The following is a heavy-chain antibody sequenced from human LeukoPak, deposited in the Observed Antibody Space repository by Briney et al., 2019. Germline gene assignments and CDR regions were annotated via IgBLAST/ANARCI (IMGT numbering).Heavy chain of an antibody. J-gene: IGHJ4*02. CDR2: IYSGGST. CDR1: GFTVSSNY. D-gene: IGHD5-12*01. Sequence: GGSLRLSCAASGFTVSSNYMSWVRQAPGKGLEWVSVIYSGGSTYYADSVKGRFTISRDNSKNTLYLRMNSLRAEDTAVYYCARDGRGYSGYAWGQGTLVTVSS. CDR3: ARDGRGYSGYA. V-gene: IGHV3-53*01.